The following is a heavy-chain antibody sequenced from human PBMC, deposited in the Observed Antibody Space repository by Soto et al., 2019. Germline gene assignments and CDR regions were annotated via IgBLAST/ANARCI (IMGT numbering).Heavy chain of an antibody. CDR1: GGTFSNYA. J-gene: IGHJ6*02. V-gene: IGHV1-69*12. D-gene: IGHD6-19*01. Sequence: QVQLVQSGAEVKKPGSSVKVSCKVSGGTFSNYAIDWVRLAPGHGLEWMGGIVPIFGTTYYTQKFQGRATIIADDSTTTAYLEMRSLRSEDTAIYYCARVEAVAGLYNYHGLDVWGQRTAVTVSS. CDR2: IVPIFGTT. CDR3: ARVEAVAGLYNYHGLDV.